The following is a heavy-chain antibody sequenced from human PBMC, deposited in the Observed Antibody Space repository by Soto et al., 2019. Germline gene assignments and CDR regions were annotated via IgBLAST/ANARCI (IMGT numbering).Heavy chain of an antibody. CDR2: MNPNSGNT. J-gene: IGHJ4*02. Sequence: QVQLVQSGAEVKKPGASVKVSCKASGYTFTSYAINWVRQATGQGLEWMGWMNPNSGNTGYAQKFQGRVTMTRNTSISTAYMELSSLRSEDTAGYYCAQQGYCSSTSCYPGYYFDYWGQGTLVTVSS. CDR1: GYTFTSYA. D-gene: IGHD2-2*01. V-gene: IGHV1-8*01. CDR3: AQQGYCSSTSCYPGYYFDY.